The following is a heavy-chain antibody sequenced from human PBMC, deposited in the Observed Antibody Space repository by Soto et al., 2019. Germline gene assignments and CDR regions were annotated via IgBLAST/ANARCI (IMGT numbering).Heavy chain of an antibody. D-gene: IGHD2-8*01. CDR2: INEDGSEK. CDR3: TTFLLYTIPY. J-gene: IGHJ4*02. Sequence: RQKPGKGLEWVANINEDGSEKFFADSVKGRFTISRDNAKNSLSLQMNSLKTEDTAVYYCTTFLLYTIPYWGLGTLVTVSS. V-gene: IGHV3-7*03.